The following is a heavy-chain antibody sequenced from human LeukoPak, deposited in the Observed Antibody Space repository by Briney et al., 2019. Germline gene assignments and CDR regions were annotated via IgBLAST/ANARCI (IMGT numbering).Heavy chain of an antibody. CDR1: GGSISSGDYY. J-gene: IGHJ4*02. V-gene: IGHV4-39*07. Sequence: SETLSLTCTVSGGSISSGDYYWSWIRQPPGKGLEWIGEINHSGSTNYNPSLKSRVTISVDTSKNQFSLKLSSVTAADTAVYYCARASPRGEMATIVLGYWGQGTLVTVSS. CDR2: INHSGST. D-gene: IGHD5-24*01. CDR3: ARASPRGEMATIVLGY.